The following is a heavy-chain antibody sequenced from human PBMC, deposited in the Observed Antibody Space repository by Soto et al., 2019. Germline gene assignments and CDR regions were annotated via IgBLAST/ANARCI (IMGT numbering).Heavy chain of an antibody. CDR3: ARVRGYYDSTGYLYYFDY. J-gene: IGHJ4*02. CDR1: GGXMISYY. Sequence: TSETLSLTCTVSGGXMISYYWSWIRQPPGRGLEWIGFIYYAGSTKYNSSVKSRVTISVDKSKNQFSLDLSSVTAADTAVYYCARVRGYYDSTGYLYYFDYWGQGALVTVSS. V-gene: IGHV4-59*01. CDR2: IYYAGST. D-gene: IGHD3-22*01.